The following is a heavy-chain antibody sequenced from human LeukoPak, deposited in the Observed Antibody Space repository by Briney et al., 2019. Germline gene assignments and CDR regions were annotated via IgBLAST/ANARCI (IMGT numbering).Heavy chain of an antibody. J-gene: IGHJ4*02. CDR2: ITGTHAT. V-gene: IGHV3-73*01. CDR3: TREGCGATSCYTNDY. Sequence: AGGSLRLSCAASGFTFSASPMHWVRQASGKGLEWVGRITGTHATAYSATVNGRFTISRDDSKYTTYLQMNSLETEDTAVYYCTREGCGATSCYTNDYWGQGTLVTVSS. CDR1: GFTFSASP. D-gene: IGHD2-2*02.